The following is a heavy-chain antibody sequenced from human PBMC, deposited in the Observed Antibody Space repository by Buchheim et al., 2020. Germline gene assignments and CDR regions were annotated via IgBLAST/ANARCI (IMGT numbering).Heavy chain of an antibody. CDR1: GFTFSSYA. J-gene: IGHJ4*02. D-gene: IGHD6-19*01. CDR2: ISYDGSNK. Sequence: QVQLVESGGGVVQPGRSLRLSCAAPGFTFSSYAMHWVRQAPGKGLGWVAVISYDGSNKYYADSVKGRFTISRDNSKNTLYLQMNSLRAEDTAVYYCARGGGAVADYFDYWGQGTL. CDR3: ARGGGAVADYFDY. V-gene: IGHV3-30*04.